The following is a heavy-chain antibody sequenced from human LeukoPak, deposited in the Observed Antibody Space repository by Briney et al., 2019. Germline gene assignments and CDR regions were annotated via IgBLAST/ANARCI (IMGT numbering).Heavy chain of an antibody. Sequence: KPSETLSLTCTVSGGSISSSSYCWGWTRQPPGKGLEWIGSIYYSGSTYYNPSLKSRVTISVDTSKNQFSLKLSSVTAADTAVYYCARHGSLYYYDSSGYDYWGQGTLVTVSS. CDR2: IYYSGST. J-gene: IGHJ4*02. CDR1: GGSISSSSYC. V-gene: IGHV4-39*01. D-gene: IGHD3-22*01. CDR3: ARHGSLYYYDSSGYDY.